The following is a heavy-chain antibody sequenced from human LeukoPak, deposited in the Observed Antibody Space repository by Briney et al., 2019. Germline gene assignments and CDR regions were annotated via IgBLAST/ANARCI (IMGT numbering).Heavy chain of an antibody. D-gene: IGHD3-16*01. CDR1: GGSISSSSYY. Sequence: SETLSLTCTVSGGSISSSSYYWGWIRQPPGRGLEWIGSIYYSGSTYYNPSLKSRVTISVDTSKNQFSLKLSSVTAADTAVYYCARHGSGWVAGDIDYWGQGTLVTVSS. V-gene: IGHV4-39*07. CDR3: ARHGSGWVAGDIDY. J-gene: IGHJ4*02. CDR2: IYYSGST.